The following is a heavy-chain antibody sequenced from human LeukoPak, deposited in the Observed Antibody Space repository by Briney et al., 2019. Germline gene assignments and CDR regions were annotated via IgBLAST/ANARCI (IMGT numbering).Heavy chain of an antibody. Sequence: GGSLRLSYAASGFTFSDSGMYWVRQSPGKGLEWVALIWYDGSNKYYADSVKGRFTISRDNSKNTLYLQMNSLRAEDTAVYYCAKGRWVQPAGYLDFSGQGTLVTVSA. J-gene: IGHJ4*02. D-gene: IGHD5-24*01. V-gene: IGHV3-33*06. CDR2: IWYDGSNK. CDR1: GFTFSDSG. CDR3: AKGRWVQPAGYLDF.